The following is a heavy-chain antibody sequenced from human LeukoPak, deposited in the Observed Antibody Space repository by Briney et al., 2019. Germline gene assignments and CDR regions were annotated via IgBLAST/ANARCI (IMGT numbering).Heavy chain of an antibody. J-gene: IGHJ4*02. D-gene: IGHD6-13*01. Sequence: PGGSLRLSCAASGFTFSSYAMSWVRLAPGKGLVWVSALSGSGLSTYYADSVKGRFTISRDNSKNTLYLQMNSLRAEDTAVYYCAKGGDSSSWLFDYRGQGTLVTVSS. V-gene: IGHV3-23*01. CDR3: AKGGDSSSWLFDY. CDR2: LSGSGLST. CDR1: GFTFSSYA.